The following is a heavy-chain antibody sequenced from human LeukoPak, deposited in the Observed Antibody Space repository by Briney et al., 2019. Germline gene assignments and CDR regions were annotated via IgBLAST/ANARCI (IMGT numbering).Heavy chain of an antibody. J-gene: IGHJ2*01. D-gene: IGHD6-19*01. Sequence: PGGSLRLSCAASGFTFSSYSMNWVRQAPGKGLEWVSYITSSSSIIYNEDSVKGRFTISRDNAKNSLYLQMNSLRDEDTAVYYCARDAGYSSGWSHWYFDLWGRGTLVTVSS. CDR1: GFTFSSYS. CDR3: ARDAGYSSGWSHWYFDL. CDR2: ITSSSSII. V-gene: IGHV3-48*02.